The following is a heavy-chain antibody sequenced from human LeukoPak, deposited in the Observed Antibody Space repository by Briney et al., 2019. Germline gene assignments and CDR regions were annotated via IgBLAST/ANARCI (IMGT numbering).Heavy chain of an antibody. CDR1: GYSFTSYW. CDR3: ARRLLRSDSFSGAISTDAFDI. D-gene: IGHD2-15*01. Sequence: GESLQISCKGSGYSFTSYWIGWVRQKPGKGLEWMGIIFPGASDTRYSPSFQGQVTISVDKSINTAYLQWSSLKAPDTAMYYCARRLLRSDSFSGAISTDAFDIWGQGTVVTVSS. CDR2: IFPGASDT. V-gene: IGHV5-51*01. J-gene: IGHJ3*02.